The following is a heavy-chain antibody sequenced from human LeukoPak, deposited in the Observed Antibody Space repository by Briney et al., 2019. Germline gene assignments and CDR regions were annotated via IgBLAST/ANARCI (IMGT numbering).Heavy chain of an antibody. Sequence: GGSLRLSCAASGFTFSNSAMSWVRQAPGKGLEWVSVITVSGGDTQSAESVKGRFTISRDNSRNTLYLQMNSLRADDTAIYYYAQARGDTNWTFDYWGQGALVTVSS. CDR2: ITVSGGDT. CDR3: AQARGDTNWTFDY. D-gene: IGHD1-1*01. V-gene: IGHV3-23*01. CDR1: GFTFSNSA. J-gene: IGHJ4*02.